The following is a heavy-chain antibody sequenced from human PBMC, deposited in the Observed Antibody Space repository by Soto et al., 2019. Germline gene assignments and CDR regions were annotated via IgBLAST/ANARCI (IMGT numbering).Heavy chain of an antibody. CDR3: AGGGYDYFMVVDY. CDR1: GYSFSTYA. D-gene: IGHD5-12*01. V-gene: IGHV1-3*01. CDR2: INGGHGNT. Sequence: QVQLVQSGAEVKKPGASVKVSCKASGYSFSTYAVHWVRQAPGQRLEWMGWINGGHGNTKYSQKFQGRVTITRDTFASTAYMELSSLRSEDTAVYFCAGGGYDYFMVVDYWGQGTLVTVSS. J-gene: IGHJ4*02.